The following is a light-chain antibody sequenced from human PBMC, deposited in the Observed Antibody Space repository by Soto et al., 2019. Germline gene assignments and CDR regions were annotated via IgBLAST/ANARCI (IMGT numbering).Light chain of an antibody. CDR2: DVN. J-gene: IGLJ3*02. CDR3: CSYAGIYGFHWV. CDR1: RSDIGAYNY. V-gene: IGLV2-11*01. Sequence: QSALTQPRSVSGSPGQSVTISCTGTRSDIGAYNYVSWYQQHPGEAPKLIIYDVNKRPSGVPDRFSASKSGNTASLTISGLQAEDEADYCCCSYAGIYGFHWVFGGGTKLTVL.